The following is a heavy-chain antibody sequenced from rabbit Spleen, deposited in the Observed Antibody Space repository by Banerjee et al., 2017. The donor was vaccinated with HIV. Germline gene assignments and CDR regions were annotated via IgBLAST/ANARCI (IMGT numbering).Heavy chain of an antibody. D-gene: IGHD2-1*01. J-gene: IGHJ4*01. CDR2: INIVTGKS. V-gene: IGHV1S45*01. Sequence: QEQLVESGGGLVKPEGSLTLTCKASGVSFSDKDVMCWVRQAPGKGLEWIACINIVTGKSVYASWAKGRFIMSRTSSTTVTLQMTSLTAADTATYFCARDPYSYDDYGDYPFNLWGPGTLVTVS. CDR1: GVSFSDKDV. CDR3: ARDPYSYDDYGDYPFNL.